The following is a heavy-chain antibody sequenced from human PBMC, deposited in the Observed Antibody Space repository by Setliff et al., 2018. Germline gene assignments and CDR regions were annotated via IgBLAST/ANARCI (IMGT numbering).Heavy chain of an antibody. CDR2: IYYRGDT. CDR3: ARTGTYRYFDY. D-gene: IGHD1-1*01. J-gene: IGHJ4*02. V-gene: IGHV4-38-2*01. CDR1: GFTFSGFW. Sequence: PGGSLRLSCAASGFTFSGFWMNWVRQPPGKGLEWIGRIYYRGDTYYNASLKGRLTISVDTAQNQFSLRLTSVTAADTAVYYCARTGTYRYFDYWGQGALVTVSS.